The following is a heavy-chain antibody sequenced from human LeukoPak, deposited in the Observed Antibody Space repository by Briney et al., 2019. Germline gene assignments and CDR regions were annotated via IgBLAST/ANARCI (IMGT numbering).Heavy chain of an antibody. D-gene: IGHD3-10*01. CDR2: ISGSGGST. J-gene: IGHJ5*02. CDR1: GFTVSDNY. CDR3: AKDHMVRGVITHGFDP. Sequence: GGSLRLSCAASGFTVSDNYMTWVRQAPGKGLEWVSAISGSGGSTYYADSVKGRFTISRDNSKNTLYLQMNSLRAEDTAVYYCAKDHMVRGVITHGFDPWGQGTLVTVSS. V-gene: IGHV3-23*01.